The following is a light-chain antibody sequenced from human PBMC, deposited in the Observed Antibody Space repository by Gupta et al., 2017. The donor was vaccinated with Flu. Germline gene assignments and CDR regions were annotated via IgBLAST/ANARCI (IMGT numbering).Light chain of an antibody. V-gene: IGLV3-19*01. Sequence: SSELTQDPAVSVALGQTVRITCQGDSLRSSYASWYQQKPGQAPVLVIYAKNNRPSGIPDRFSGSSSGNTASLTITGAQAEDEADYYCNSRGNSDNHQAVFGGGTKLTVL. CDR1: SLRSSY. J-gene: IGLJ2*01. CDR3: NSRGNSDNHQAV. CDR2: AKN.